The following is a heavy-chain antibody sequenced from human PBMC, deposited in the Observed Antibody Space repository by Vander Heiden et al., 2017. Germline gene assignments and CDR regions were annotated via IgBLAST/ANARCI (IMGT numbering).Heavy chain of an antibody. J-gene: IGHJ4*02. Sequence: VQLVESGGGLVQPGGSLSRSCAAPGFTFSTYPMNWVRQAPGKGLEWVSYITSSGSSISYADSVKGRFTISRDNAKNSLSLQMNSLRDEDTAVYYCARSVMTMGGTIDYWGQGTLVTVSS. V-gene: IGHV3-48*02. CDR2: ITSSGSSI. CDR3: ARSVMTMGGTIDY. CDR1: GFTFSTYP. D-gene: IGHD3-10*01.